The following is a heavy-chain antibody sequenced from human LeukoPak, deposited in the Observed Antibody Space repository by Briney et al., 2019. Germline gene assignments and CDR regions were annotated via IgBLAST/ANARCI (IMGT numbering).Heavy chain of an antibody. V-gene: IGHV5-10-1*01. Sequence: GDPMSCSCQGYRERFSSYRVSWECQMGGKDLEWKWRIHTSDSDTNYSPSLRGNVTISADKSISTAYLQWSSLKASDTAMYYCASYGSGVAFDYWGQGTLVTVSS. CDR3: ASYGSGVAFDY. CDR1: RERFSSYR. J-gene: IGHJ4*02. CDR2: IHTSDSDT. D-gene: IGHD3-10*01.